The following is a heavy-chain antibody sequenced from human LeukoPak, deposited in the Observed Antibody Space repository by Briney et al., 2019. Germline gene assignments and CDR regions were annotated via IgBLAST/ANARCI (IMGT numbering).Heavy chain of an antibody. D-gene: IGHD4-17*01. CDR1: EFTFSSYW. V-gene: IGHV3-7*01. J-gene: IGHJ6*03. CDR3: ARTRTVTTDYYYYMDV. CDR2: IKQDGSEK. Sequence: GGSLRLSCAASEFTFSSYWMSWVRQAPGKGLEWVANIKQDGSEKYYVDSVKGRFTTSRDNAKNSLYLQMNSLRAEDTAVYYCARTRTVTTDYYYYMDVWGKGTTVTVSS.